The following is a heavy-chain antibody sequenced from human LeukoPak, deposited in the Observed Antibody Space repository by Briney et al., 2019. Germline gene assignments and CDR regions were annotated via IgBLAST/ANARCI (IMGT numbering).Heavy chain of an antibody. Sequence: ASVKVSCKASGYTFTSYGISWVRQAPGQGLEWMGWISAYNGNTNYAQKLQGRVTMTTDTSTSTAYMELRSLRSDDTAVYYCARAIHKKDYYYMDVWGKGTTVTISS. J-gene: IGHJ6*03. CDR1: GYTFTSYG. CDR3: ARAIHKKDYYYMDV. CDR2: ISAYNGNT. V-gene: IGHV1-18*01.